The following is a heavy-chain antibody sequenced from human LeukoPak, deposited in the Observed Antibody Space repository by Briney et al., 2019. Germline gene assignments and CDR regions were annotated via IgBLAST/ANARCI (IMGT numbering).Heavy chain of an antibody. CDR3: ARDRRVAAAGIGDY. J-gene: IGHJ4*02. V-gene: IGHV1-3*01. Sequence: ASVKVSCKASGYTFTSYAMHWVRQAPGQRLEWMGWINAGNGNTKYSQKFQGRVTITRDTSASTAYMELSSLRSEDTAVYYCARDRRVAAAGIGDYWGQGTLVTVSS. D-gene: IGHD6-13*01. CDR2: INAGNGNT. CDR1: GYTFTSYA.